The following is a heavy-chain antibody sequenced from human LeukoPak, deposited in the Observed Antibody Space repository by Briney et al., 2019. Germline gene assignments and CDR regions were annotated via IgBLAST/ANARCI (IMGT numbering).Heavy chain of an antibody. Sequence: SETLSLTCTVTGVSITSYHWSWIRQPPGKGLEWIGYIYYSGSTNYNPSLKSRVTISVDTSKNQFSLKLSSVTAADTAVYYCARDGALDYYYGMDVWGQGTTVTVSS. CDR1: GVSITSYH. CDR3: ARDGALDYYYGMDV. CDR2: IYYSGST. J-gene: IGHJ6*02. V-gene: IGHV4-59*01. D-gene: IGHD4-17*01.